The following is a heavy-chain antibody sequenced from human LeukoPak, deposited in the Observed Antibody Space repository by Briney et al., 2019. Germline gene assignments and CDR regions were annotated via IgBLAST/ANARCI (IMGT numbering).Heavy chain of an antibody. CDR3: TREGGRKTGTSEGFDP. Sequence: GGSLRLSCAASGFTFSSYEMNWVRQAPGKGLEWVSSISSSSNYMYYADSVKGRFTISRDNAKNSLYLQMNSLRAEDTAVYYCTREGGRKTGTSEGFDPWGQGTLVTVSS. V-gene: IGHV3-21*01. J-gene: IGHJ5*02. CDR2: ISSSSNYM. CDR1: GFTFSSYE. D-gene: IGHD1-1*01.